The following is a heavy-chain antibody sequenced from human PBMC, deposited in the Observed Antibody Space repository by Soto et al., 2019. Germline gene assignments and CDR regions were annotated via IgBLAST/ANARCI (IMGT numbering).Heavy chain of an antibody. CDR1: GGSISGYF. CDR2: MSYTGNT. CDR3: ARADTTIVPLDQ. V-gene: IGHV4-59*01. J-gene: IGHJ4*02. D-gene: IGHD3-10*01. Sequence: SETLSLTCTVSGGSISGYFWNWIRQPPGKGLEWIGYMSYTGNTNYNPSLTSRVSISVDTSKNQFSLNLNSVTAADTAVYYCARADTTIVPLDQWGQGPLVTVSS.